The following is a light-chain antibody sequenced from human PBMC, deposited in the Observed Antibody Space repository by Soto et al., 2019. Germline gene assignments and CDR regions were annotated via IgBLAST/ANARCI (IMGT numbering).Light chain of an antibody. J-gene: IGLJ1*01. CDR3: QVWDSSSDHYV. CDR1: NIGSKS. V-gene: IGLV3-21*04. Sequence: SYELTQPPSVSVAPGKTASITCGGSNIGSKSVHWYQQKPGQAPVVVIYHDSDRPSGIPERFSGSNSGNTATLTISRVEAGDEADYYCQVWDSSSDHYVFATGTKVTVL. CDR2: HDS.